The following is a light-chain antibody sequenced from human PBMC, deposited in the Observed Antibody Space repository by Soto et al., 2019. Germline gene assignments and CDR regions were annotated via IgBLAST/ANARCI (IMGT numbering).Light chain of an antibody. V-gene: IGKV3-15*01. CDR2: GAS. J-gene: IGKJ1*01. CDR1: QSVGNN. Sequence: EIVMTQSPATLSVSPGERATLSLRASQSVGNNLAWYQQKPGQAPRLLIHGASIRATGVPARSSGSGSGTEFTLTISSLQSEDFAVYYCQQCDDWPRTFGQGTKVDIK. CDR3: QQCDDWPRT.